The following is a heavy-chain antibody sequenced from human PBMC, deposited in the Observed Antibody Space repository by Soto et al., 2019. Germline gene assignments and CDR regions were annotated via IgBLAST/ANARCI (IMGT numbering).Heavy chain of an antibody. Sequence: SETLSLTCTVSGGSVSSGSYCWSWIRQPPGKGLEWIGYIYYSGSTNYNPSLKSRVTISVDTSKNQFTLKLSSVTAADTAVYYCARDIVGATYYYYYGMDVWGQGTTVTVSS. V-gene: IGHV4-61*01. CDR3: ARDIVGATYYYYYGMDV. D-gene: IGHD1-26*01. J-gene: IGHJ6*02. CDR2: IYYSGST. CDR1: GGSVSSGSYC.